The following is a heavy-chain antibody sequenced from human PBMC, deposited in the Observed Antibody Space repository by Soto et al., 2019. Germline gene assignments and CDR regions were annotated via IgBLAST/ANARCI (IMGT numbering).Heavy chain of an antibody. CDR2: IIHIFGTA. CDR1: GGTFSSYA. V-gene: IGHV1-69*13. CDR3: AVAEMATNDY. D-gene: IGHD5-12*01. Sequence: SVKVSCNASGGTFSSYAMSWVRQAPGQGLEWMGGIIHIFGTANYAQKFQGRVTITADESTSTAYMELSSLRSEDTAVYVCAVAEMATNDYWGQGTLVTVSS. J-gene: IGHJ4*02.